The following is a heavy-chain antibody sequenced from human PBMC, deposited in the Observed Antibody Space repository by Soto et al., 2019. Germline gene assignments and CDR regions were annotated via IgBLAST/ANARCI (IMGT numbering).Heavy chain of an antibody. D-gene: IGHD3-10*01. Sequence: SETLSLTCTFSGGSISSGDYYWIWIRQPPGKGLEWIGYIYYSGSTYYNPSLKSRVTISVDTSKNQFSLKLSSVTAADTAVYYCAREGRITMVRGPDYWGQGTLVTVSS. CDR2: IYYSGST. V-gene: IGHV4-30-4*01. CDR1: GGSISSGDYY. J-gene: IGHJ4*02. CDR3: AREGRITMVRGPDY.